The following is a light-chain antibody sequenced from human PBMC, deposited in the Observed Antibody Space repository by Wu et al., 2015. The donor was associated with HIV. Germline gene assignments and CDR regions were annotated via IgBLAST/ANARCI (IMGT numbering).Light chain of an antibody. J-gene: IGKJ2*03. Sequence: EIVLTQSPDTLSLSPGDRATLSCRASQSVSSYLAWYQQKPGQAPRLLMYDASNRATGIPARFSGSGSGTDFTLTISSLEPEDFAVYYCQQRSNWPRYSFGQGTKLEIK. CDR2: DAS. CDR3: QQRSNWPRYS. V-gene: IGKV3-11*01. CDR1: QSVSSY.